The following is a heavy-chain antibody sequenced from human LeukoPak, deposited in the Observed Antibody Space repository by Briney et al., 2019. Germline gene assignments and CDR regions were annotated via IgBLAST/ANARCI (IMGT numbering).Heavy chain of an antibody. CDR1: GGSISSYY. D-gene: IGHD3-10*01. Sequence: PSETLSLTCTVSGGSISSYYWSWIRQPPGKGLEWIGYIYYSGSTNYNPSLKSRVTISVDTSKNQFSLKLSSVTAADTAVYYCARQDYYGSGNDNSYYMDVWGKGTTVTISS. V-gene: IGHV4-59*01. CDR2: IYYSGST. CDR3: ARQDYYGSGNDNSYYMDV. J-gene: IGHJ6*03.